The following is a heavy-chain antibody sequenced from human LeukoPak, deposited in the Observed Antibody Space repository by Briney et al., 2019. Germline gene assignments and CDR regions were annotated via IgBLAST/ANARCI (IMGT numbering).Heavy chain of an antibody. Sequence: GASVKVSCKASGGAFSSYAISWVRQAPGQGLEWMGGIIPIFGTANYAQKFQGRVTITADESTSTAYMELSSLRSEDTAVYYCAREKGLYNWNYWDYWGQGTLVTVSS. V-gene: IGHV1-69*13. D-gene: IGHD1-7*01. CDR2: IIPIFGTA. J-gene: IGHJ4*02. CDR1: GGAFSSYA. CDR3: AREKGLYNWNYWDY.